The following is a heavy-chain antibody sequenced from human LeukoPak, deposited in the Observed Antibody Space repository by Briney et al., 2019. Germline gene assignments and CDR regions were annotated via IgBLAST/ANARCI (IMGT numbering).Heavy chain of an antibody. CDR1: GGSFSGYY. CDR2: IYTSGST. J-gene: IGHJ3*02. D-gene: IGHD3-10*01. Sequence: PSETLSLTCAVYGGSFSGYYWSWIRQPAGKGLEWIGRIYTSGSTNYNPSLKSRVTMSVDTSKNQFSLKLSSVTAADTAVYYCAREGRNYYGSGSYYRGTGNDAFDIWGQGTMVTVSS. V-gene: IGHV4-4*07. CDR3: AREGRNYYGSGSYYRGTGNDAFDI.